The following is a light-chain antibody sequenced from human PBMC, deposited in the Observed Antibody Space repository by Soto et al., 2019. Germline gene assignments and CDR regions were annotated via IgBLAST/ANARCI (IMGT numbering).Light chain of an antibody. CDR3: MQTLQTPPT. J-gene: IGKJ4*01. CDR1: QSLLHSNGNNC. V-gene: IGKV2-28*01. CDR2: LGS. Sequence: DIVMTQSPLSLPVTPGEPASISCRSSQSLLHSNGNNCLDWYLQKPGQSPQLLIHLGSNRASRVPDRFSGSGSGTDFTLKISRVEAEDVGLYYCMQTLQTPPTFGGGTKVEIK.